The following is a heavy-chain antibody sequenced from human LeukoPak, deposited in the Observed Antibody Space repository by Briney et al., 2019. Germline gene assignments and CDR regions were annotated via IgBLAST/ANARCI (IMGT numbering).Heavy chain of an antibody. D-gene: IGHD6-13*01. J-gene: IGHJ6*02. Sequence: ASVKVSCKASGYTFTSYDINWVRQAAGQRLEWMGWMNPNSGNTGYAQKFQGRFTMTRNTSISPAYMELSSLRSEDTAVYYCARPVGAEYSSSWYHIGYYYYGMDVWGQGTTVTVSS. V-gene: IGHV1-8*01. CDR3: ARPVGAEYSSSWYHIGYYYYGMDV. CDR1: GYTFTSYD. CDR2: MNPNSGNT.